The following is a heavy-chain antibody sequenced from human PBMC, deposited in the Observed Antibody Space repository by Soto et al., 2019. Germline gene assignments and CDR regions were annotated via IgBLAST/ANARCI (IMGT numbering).Heavy chain of an antibody. D-gene: IGHD3-3*01. J-gene: IGHJ6*02. V-gene: IGHV3-21*01. CDR1: GFTFSSYS. Sequence: GGSLRLSCAASGFTFSSYSMNWVRQAPGKGLEWVSSISSSSSYIYYADSVKGRFTISRDNAKNSLYLQMNSLRAEDTAVYYCARDDYDFWSGYKNYYGMDVWGQGTTVTVSS. CDR2: ISSSSSYI. CDR3: ARDDYDFWSGYKNYYGMDV.